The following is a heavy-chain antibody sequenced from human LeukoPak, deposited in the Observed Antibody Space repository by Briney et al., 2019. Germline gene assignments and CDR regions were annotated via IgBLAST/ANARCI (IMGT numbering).Heavy chain of an antibody. D-gene: IGHD3-10*01. CDR1: GFSFSSYW. J-gene: IGHJ4*02. V-gene: IGHV3-74*01. CDR2: INSDGSTI. Sequence: GGSLRLSCAASGFSFSSYWMHWVRQAPGKGLVWVSRINSDGSTINYADSVKGRFTISRDNAKNTLYLQMNSLRAEDTAVYYCARDFGGSRDYWGQGTLVTVSS. CDR3: ARDFGGSRDY.